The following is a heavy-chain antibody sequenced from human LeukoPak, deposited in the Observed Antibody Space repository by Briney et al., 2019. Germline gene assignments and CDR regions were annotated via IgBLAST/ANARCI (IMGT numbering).Heavy chain of an antibody. CDR1: GFTFSRHN. D-gene: IGHD1-26*01. Sequence: GGSLRLSCAASGFTFSRHNMKWVRQTPGKGLEWVSSISASSSFIYYADSVKGRFTISRDNARNSLYLEMNSLRAEDTAVYYCAKDSLVGALDYWGQGTLVTVSS. CDR2: ISASSSFI. J-gene: IGHJ4*02. V-gene: IGHV3-21*04. CDR3: AKDSLVGALDY.